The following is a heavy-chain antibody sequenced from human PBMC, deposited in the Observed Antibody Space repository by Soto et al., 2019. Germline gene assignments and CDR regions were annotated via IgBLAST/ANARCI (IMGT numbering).Heavy chain of an antibody. D-gene: IGHD5-18*01. V-gene: IGHV1-8*01. J-gene: IGHJ5*02. Sequence: QVQLVQSGAEVKKPGASVKVSCKASGYTFTSYDINWVRQATGQGLEWMGWMNPNSGNTGYAQKFQGRVTMTRNTSISTAYMELSSLRSEDTAVYYCARAHSVPIHPEPRFDPWGQGTLVTVSS. CDR2: MNPNSGNT. CDR1: GYTFTSYD. CDR3: ARAHSVPIHPEPRFDP.